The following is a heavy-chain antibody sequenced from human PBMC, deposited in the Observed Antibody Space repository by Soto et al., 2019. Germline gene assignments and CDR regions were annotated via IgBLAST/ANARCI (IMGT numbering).Heavy chain of an antibody. CDR2: IYYSVST. Sequence: LQLQESGTGLVKPSETLSLTCTVSGGSISSSSYYWCWIRQPPGKGLEWIGSIYYSVSTYYNPSVKSRGTDSVDTTKTQFPVKPGVDLAADTSVDDGARDDVELAAYSMVVCVEGTKNAVSS. D-gene: IGHD6-19*01. V-gene: IGHV4-39*02. CDR3: ARDDVELAAYSMVV. J-gene: IGHJ6*02. CDR1: GGSISSSSYY.